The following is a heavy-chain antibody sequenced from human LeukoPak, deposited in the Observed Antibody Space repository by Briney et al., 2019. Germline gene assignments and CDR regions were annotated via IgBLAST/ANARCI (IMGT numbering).Heavy chain of an antibody. D-gene: IGHD3-22*01. V-gene: IGHV3-21*01. J-gene: IGHJ4*02. CDR2: ISSSSSYI. Sequence: GGSLRLSCAASGFTFSSYSMNWVRQAPGKGLEWVSSISSSSSYIYYADSVKGRFTISRDNAKNSLYLQMNSLRAEDTAVYYCARGSPRGDSSGYYYEDYWGQGTLVTVSS. CDR1: GFTFSSYS. CDR3: ARGSPRGDSSGYYYEDY.